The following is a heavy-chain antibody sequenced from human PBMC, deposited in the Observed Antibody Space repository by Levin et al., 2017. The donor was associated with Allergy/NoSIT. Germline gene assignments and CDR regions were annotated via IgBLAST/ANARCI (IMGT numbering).Heavy chain of an antibody. D-gene: IGHD2-8*02. CDR3: ARDRGSGGGDAFDI. CDR1: GFTVSSNY. V-gene: IGHV3-66*01. J-gene: IGHJ3*02. Sequence: GESLKISCAASGFTVSSNYMSWVRQAPGKGLEWVSVIYSGGSTYYADSVKGRFTISRDNSKNTLYLQMNSLRAEDTAVYYCARDRGSGGGDAFDIWGQGTMVTVSS. CDR2: IYSGGST.